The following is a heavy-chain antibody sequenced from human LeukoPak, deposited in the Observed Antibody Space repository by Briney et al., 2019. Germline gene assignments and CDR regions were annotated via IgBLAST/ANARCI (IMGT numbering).Heavy chain of an antibody. D-gene: IGHD1-1*01. CDR1: GFTFSDYY. CDR2: ISSSGSTI. Sequence: GGSLRLSCAASGFTFSDYYMSWIRQAPGKGLEWVAYISSSGSTIYYADSVKGRFTISRDNAKNSLYLQMNSLRAEDTAVYYCARDSLGRYNTSYSSYYMDVWGKGTTVTISS. CDR3: ARDSLGRYNTSYSSYYMDV. J-gene: IGHJ6*03. V-gene: IGHV3-11*01.